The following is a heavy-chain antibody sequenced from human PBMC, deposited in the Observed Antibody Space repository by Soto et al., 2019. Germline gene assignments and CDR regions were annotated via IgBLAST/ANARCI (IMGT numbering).Heavy chain of an antibody. CDR3: ARGQGSSWYYFDY. CDR2: IYYSGST. J-gene: IGHJ4*02. V-gene: IGHV4-59*08. CDR1: GGSISSYY. D-gene: IGHD6-13*01. Sequence: SETLSLTCTVSGGSISSYYWSWIRQPPGKGLEWIGYIYYSGSTNYNPSLKSRVTISVDTSKNQFSLKLSSVTAADTAVYYCARGQGSSWYYFDYWGQGTLVTVSS.